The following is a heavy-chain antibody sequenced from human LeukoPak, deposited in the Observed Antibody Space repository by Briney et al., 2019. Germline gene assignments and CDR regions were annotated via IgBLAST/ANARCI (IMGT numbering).Heavy chain of an antibody. CDR2: IYYSGST. D-gene: IGHD4-23*01. Sequence: PSETLSLTCTVSGGSINSYYWSWIRQPPGKGLEWIGYIYYSGSTNYNPSLKSRVTISVDTSKNQFSLKLSSVTAADTAVYYCAGADYGGNSDYWGQGTLVTVSS. V-gene: IGHV4-59*08. J-gene: IGHJ4*02. CDR1: GGSINSYY. CDR3: AGADYGGNSDY.